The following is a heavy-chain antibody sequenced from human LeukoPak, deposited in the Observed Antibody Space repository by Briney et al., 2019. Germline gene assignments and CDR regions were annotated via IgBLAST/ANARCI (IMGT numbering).Heavy chain of an antibody. D-gene: IGHD3-22*01. CDR1: GFTFSDYY. J-gene: IGHJ4*02. Sequence: GGSLRLSCAAPGFTFSDYYMSWIRQAPGKGLEWVSYISSSGSTIYYADSVKGRFTISRDNAKNSLYLQMNSLRAEDTAVYYCARTVSYYYDSSGYYYWGQGTLVTVSS. V-gene: IGHV3-11*01. CDR3: ARTVSYYYDSSGYYY. CDR2: ISSSGSTI.